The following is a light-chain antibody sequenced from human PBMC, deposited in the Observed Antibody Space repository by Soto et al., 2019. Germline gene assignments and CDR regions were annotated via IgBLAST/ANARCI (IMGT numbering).Light chain of an antibody. CDR2: STS. V-gene: IGKV1-39*01. Sequence: DIQMTQSPSSLSASVGDRVTITCRTSQTISSYFNWYQQKPGKAPKLLIYSTSSLQSGVPSRFSGSVSGTDFTLTISSLQPEDVAAYYCQKYNSAPRTFGGGTKVEIK. J-gene: IGKJ4*01. CDR3: QKYNSAPRT. CDR1: QTISSY.